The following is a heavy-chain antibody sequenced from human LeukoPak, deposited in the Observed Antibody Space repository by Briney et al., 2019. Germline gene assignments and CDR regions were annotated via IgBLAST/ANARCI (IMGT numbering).Heavy chain of an antibody. V-gene: IGHV4-59*01. CDR3: PGYRNYDDNEWYFDL. CDR1: GRSLSSYS. J-gene: IGHJ2*01. CDR2: IYYSGSN. Sequence: PSETLSLTCTVSGRSLSSYSWSWVRQPPGEGMEWIGYIYYSGSNNFNPSLRARATISVATSKNQFSLSLTSVPPAAPPVFSFPGYRNYDDNEWYFDLWGRGTLVTVSS. D-gene: IGHD3-22*01.